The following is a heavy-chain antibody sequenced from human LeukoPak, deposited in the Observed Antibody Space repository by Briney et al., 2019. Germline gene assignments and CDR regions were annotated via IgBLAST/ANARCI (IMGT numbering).Heavy chain of an antibody. D-gene: IGHD2/OR15-2a*01. V-gene: IGHV3-33*01. CDR1: GFTFSDYG. CDR3: ARGPSRVRNRSHYLDY. CDR2: IWYDGSNK. Sequence: PGGSLRLSCTASGFTFSDYGMHWVRQAPGKGLEWVAVIWYDGSNKYYADSVKGRFTISRDNSKNALFLQMNSLRAEDTAVYYCARGPSRVRNRSHYLDYWGQGTLVTVSS. J-gene: IGHJ4*02.